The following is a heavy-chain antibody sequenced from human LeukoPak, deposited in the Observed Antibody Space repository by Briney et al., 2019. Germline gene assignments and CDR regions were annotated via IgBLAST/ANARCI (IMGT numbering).Heavy chain of an antibody. CDR2: IYHSGST. CDR3: TLFGNGWFDP. Sequence: SETLSLTCAVSGGSISSGGYSWSWIRQPPGKGLEWIGYIYHSGSTHYNPSLKSRVTISVDRSKNQFSLKLSSVTAADTAVYYCTLFGNGWFDPWGQGTLVTVSS. CDR1: GGSISSGGYS. J-gene: IGHJ5*02. D-gene: IGHD1-1*01. V-gene: IGHV4-30-2*01.